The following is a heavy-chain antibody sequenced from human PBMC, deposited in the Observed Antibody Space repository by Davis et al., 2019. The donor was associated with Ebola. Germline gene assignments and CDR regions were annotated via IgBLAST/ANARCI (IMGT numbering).Heavy chain of an antibody. CDR1: GGSISSSNW. CDR3: ARAATGTGGWFDP. J-gene: IGHJ5*02. CDR2: LYHSGST. D-gene: IGHD1-1*01. V-gene: IGHV4-4*02. Sequence: SETLSLTCAVSGGSISSSNWWSWVRQPPGKGLEWIGELYHSGSTNYNPSLKSRVTISVDKSKNQFSLKLSSVTAADTAVYYCARAATGTGGWFDPWGQGTLVTVSS.